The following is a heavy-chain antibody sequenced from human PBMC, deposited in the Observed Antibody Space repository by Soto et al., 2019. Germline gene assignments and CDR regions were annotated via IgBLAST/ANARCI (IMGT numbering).Heavy chain of an antibody. D-gene: IGHD1-1*01. CDR3: ARGRYGDY. J-gene: IGHJ4*02. V-gene: IGHV1-18*01. CDR1: GYTFTSYG. Sequence: QVHLVQSGAEVKKPGASVKVSCKASGYTFTSYGITWVRQAPGQGLEWMGWISAHNGNTDYAQKLQGRVIVTRDTSTSTAYMELGSLRADVTAVYYCARGRYGDYWGQGALVTVSS. CDR2: ISAHNGNT.